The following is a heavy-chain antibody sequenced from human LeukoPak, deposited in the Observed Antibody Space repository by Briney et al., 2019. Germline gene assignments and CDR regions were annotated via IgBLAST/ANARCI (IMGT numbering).Heavy chain of an antibody. V-gene: IGHV3-7*03. CDR1: GFTFTTYW. D-gene: IGHD3-16*01. CDR2: IKQDGSEK. Sequence: GGSLRLSCAASGFTFTTYWMGWVRQAPGKGLEWVANIKQDGSEKYYGDSVKGRFTISRDNSKNTLYLQMNSLRAEDTAVYYCAAPSLVDYDYVWGGKFGAFDIWGQGTMVTVSS. CDR3: AAPSLVDYDYVWGGKFGAFDI. J-gene: IGHJ3*02.